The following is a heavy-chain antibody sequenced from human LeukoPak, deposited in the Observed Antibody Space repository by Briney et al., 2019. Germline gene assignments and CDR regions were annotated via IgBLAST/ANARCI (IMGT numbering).Heavy chain of an antibody. CDR2: IYSGGST. CDR3: ARAPGYGAAYYFDY. V-gene: IGHV3-66*02. D-gene: IGHD1-1*01. J-gene: IGHJ4*02. Sequence: GGSLRLSCAASGFTVGSNYMSWVRQAPGKGLEWVSVIYSGGSTYYADSVKGRFTISRDNSKNTLYLQMNSLRAEDTAVYYCARAPGYGAAYYFDYWGQGTLVTVSS. CDR1: GFTVGSNY.